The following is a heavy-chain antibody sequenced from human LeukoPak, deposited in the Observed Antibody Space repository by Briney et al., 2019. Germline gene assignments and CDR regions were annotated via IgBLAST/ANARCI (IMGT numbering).Heavy chain of an antibody. CDR1: GDSISSDY. V-gene: IGHV4-59*08. J-gene: IGHJ6*03. D-gene: IGHD1-26*01. CDR3: ARTRPQDYATSYMDV. Sequence: SDSLSLTCNVSGDSISSDYWSWIRQTPGKGLEWIGFIFHSGTTDYTPSLQSRATISIDTSRKSFSLKLLSVTAADTAVYYCARTRPQDYATSYMDVWGTGATVTVSS. CDR2: IFHSGTT.